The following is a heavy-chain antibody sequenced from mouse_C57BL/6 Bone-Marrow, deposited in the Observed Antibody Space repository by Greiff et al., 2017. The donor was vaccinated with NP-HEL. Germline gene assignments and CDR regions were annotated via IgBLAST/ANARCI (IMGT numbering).Heavy chain of an antibody. CDR2: ISDGGSYT. J-gene: IGHJ4*01. V-gene: IGHV5-4*01. CDR3: ARDTVVAYYYAMDY. Sequence: DVHLVESGGGLVKPGGSLKLSCAASGFTFSSYAMSWVRQTPEKRLEWVATISDGGSYTYYPDNVKGRFTISRDNAKNNLYLQMSHLKSEDTAMYYCARDTVVAYYYAMDYWGQGTSVTVSS. CDR1: GFTFSSYA. D-gene: IGHD1-1*01.